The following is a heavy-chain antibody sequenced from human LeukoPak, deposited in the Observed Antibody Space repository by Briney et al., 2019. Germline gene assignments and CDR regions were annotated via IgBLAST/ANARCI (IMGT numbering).Heavy chain of an antibody. Sequence: SETLSXTXXXXXXXISSSSYYWGWIRQPPGKGLEWIGSIYYSGSTYYNPSLKSRVTISVDTSKNQFSLKLSSVTAADTAVYYCARHGEVVIAYDYWGQGTLVTVSS. D-gene: IGHD2-21*01. CDR1: XXXISSSSYY. J-gene: IGHJ4*02. CDR3: ARHGEVVIAYDY. V-gene: IGHV4-39*01. CDR2: IYYSGST.